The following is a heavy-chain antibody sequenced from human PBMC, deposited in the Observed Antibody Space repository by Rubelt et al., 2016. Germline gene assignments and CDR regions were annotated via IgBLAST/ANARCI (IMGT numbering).Heavy chain of an antibody. D-gene: IGHD3-22*01. CDR1: GFTFSSFA. CDR2: ISAGGST. Sequence: SGFTFSSFAMNWVRQAPGKGLEWVSVISAGGSTYYTDSVKGRFTISRDNSKTTLFLQINSLRAEDTAVYYCAKYDSSGYTYARRLDYWGQGTLVTVSS. CDR3: AKYDSSGYTYARRLDY. J-gene: IGHJ4*02. V-gene: IGHV3-23*01.